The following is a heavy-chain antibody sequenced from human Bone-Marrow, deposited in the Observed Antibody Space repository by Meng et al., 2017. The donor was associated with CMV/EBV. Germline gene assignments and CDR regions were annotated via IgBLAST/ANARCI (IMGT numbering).Heavy chain of an antibody. D-gene: IGHD4-23*01. CDR1: GGTFSSYT. CDR2: IIPILGIA. V-gene: IGHV1-69*02. CDR3: ARQRSTVDNWFDP. J-gene: IGHJ5*02. Sequence: SVKVSCKASGGTFSSYTISWVRQAPGQGLDWMGRIIPILGIANYAQKFQGRVTITADKSTSTAYMELSSLRSEDTAVYYCARQRSTVDNWFDPWGQGTLVTVSS.